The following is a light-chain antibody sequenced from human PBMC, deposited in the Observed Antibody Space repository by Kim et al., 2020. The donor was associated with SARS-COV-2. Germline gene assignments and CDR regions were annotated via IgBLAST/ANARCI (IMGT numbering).Light chain of an antibody. J-gene: IGLJ3*02. Sequence: SSELTQDPAVSVALGQTVRITCQGDSLRNYYASWYQQKPGQAPILVIYGENNRPSGIPDRFSGSSSGNTASLTISGTQAEDEADYYCNSRDSSGNRWVFAGGTQLTVL. CDR1: SLRNYY. CDR3: NSRDSSGNRWV. CDR2: GEN. V-gene: IGLV3-19*01.